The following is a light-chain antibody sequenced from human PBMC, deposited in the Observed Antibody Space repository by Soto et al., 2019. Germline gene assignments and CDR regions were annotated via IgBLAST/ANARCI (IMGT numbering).Light chain of an antibody. CDR3: QSYDSSLNRV. V-gene: IGLV1-40*01. CDR2: GDN. Sequence: QSVLSQPPSVSGAPGQRITISCTGSSSNIGANYDVHWYRQVPGTAPKHLRSGDNHRPSGVADRFSGSTSGTSASLAITRLQAEEEADYYCQSYDSSLNRVFGTGTKLTVL. J-gene: IGLJ1*01. CDR1: SSNIGANYD.